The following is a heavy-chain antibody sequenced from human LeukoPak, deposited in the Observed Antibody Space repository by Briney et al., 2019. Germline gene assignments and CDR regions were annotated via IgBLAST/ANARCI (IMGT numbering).Heavy chain of an antibody. CDR2: IYSGGST. CDR1: RVTVRSNY. J-gene: IGHJ3*02. V-gene: IGHV3-53*01. CDR3: ARERDEDAFDI. D-gene: IGHD2-21*02. Sequence: PGGAPRLSCAAPRVTVRSNYMSWGRPAPGKGVEWVSVIYSGGSTYYADSVKGRFTISRDNSKNTLYLQMNSLRAEDTAVYYCARERDEDAFDIWGQGTMVTVSS.